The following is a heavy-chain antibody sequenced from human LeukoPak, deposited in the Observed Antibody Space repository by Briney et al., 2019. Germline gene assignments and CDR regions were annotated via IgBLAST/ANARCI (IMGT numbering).Heavy chain of an antibody. CDR2: IDSTSTYI. CDR3: ARDSLVGSTTPVFDY. CDR1: RFTFSTYC. J-gene: IGHJ4*02. Sequence: PGGSLRLSCAASRFTFSTYCMNWVRQAPGKGLEWVSSIDSTSTYIYYADSVEGRFTISRDNAKNSLYLQMDSLRAEDTAVYYCARDSLVGSTTPVFDYWGQGTLVTVSS. D-gene: IGHD1-26*01. V-gene: IGHV3-21*04.